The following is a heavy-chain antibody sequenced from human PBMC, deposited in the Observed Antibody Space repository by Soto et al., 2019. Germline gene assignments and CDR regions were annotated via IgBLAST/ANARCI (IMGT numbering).Heavy chain of an antibody. V-gene: IGHV1-2*04. D-gene: IGHD3-10*01. J-gene: IGHJ3*02. CDR3: ARVSGGADDAFDI. Sequence: ASVKVSCKASGYTFTGYYMHWVRQAPGQGLEWMGWINPNSGGTNYAQKFQGWVTMARDTSISTAYMELSRLRSDDTAVYYCARVSGGADDAFDIWGQGTMVTVSS. CDR1: GYTFTGYY. CDR2: INPNSGGT.